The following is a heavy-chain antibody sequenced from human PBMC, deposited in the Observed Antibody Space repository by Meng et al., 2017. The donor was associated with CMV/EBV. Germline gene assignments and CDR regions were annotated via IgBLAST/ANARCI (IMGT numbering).Heavy chain of an antibody. V-gene: IGHV3-30*04. J-gene: IGHJ6*02. CDR2: ISYDGSNK. D-gene: IGHD6-6*01. CDR3: ARNIAARTYYYYYYGMDV. CDR1: GFTFSSYA. Sequence: GGSLRLSCAASGFTFSSYAMHWVRQAPGKGLEWVAVISYDGSNKYYADSVEGRFTISRDNSKNTLYLQMNSLRAEDTAVYYCARNIAARTYYYYYYGMDVWGQGTTVTVSS.